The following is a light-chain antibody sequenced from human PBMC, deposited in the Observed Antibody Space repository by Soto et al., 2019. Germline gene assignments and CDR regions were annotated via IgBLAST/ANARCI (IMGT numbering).Light chain of an antibody. CDR2: GAS. J-gene: IGKJ4*01. Sequence: IDITRSPATRSVSPGERVTLSVRASQSGSSDLAWYQQKPGQATRLLIYGASTRGSGIPDRFSGSGFGTVFTLIISRLQSEDFAVYYCQQNKDWLTFGGGTKVDIK. CDR3: QQNKDWLT. V-gene: IGKV3-15*01. CDR1: QSGSSD.